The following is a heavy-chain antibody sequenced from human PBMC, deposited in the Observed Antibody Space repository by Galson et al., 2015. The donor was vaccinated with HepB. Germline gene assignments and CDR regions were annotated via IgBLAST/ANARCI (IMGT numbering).Heavy chain of an antibody. V-gene: IGHV1-46*01. J-gene: IGHJ4*02. D-gene: IGHD3-10*02. CDR2: IIPSADGA. Sequence: SVKVSCKASGYIFTSYDIHWVRQAPGQGLEWMGAIIPSADGASYAQKFQGRVTITRDTSTSTVYMEMSSLRSEDTALYYCARATMWYGEVYWGQGTLVTVSS. CDR1: GYIFTSYD. CDR3: ARATMWYGEVY.